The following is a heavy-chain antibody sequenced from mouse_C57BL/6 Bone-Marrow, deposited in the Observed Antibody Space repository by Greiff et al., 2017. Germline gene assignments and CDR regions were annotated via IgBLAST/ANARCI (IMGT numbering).Heavy chain of an antibody. J-gene: IGHJ4*01. Sequence: GGDLVKPGGSLKLSCAASGFTFSSYGMSWVRQTPDKRLEWVATISSGGSYTYYPDSVKGRFTISRDNAKNTLYLQMSSLKSEDTAMYYCARQSRYSNYGGYAMDYWGQGTSVTVSS. CDR1: GFTFSSYG. CDR2: ISSGGSYT. D-gene: IGHD2-5*01. CDR3: ARQSRYSNYGGYAMDY. V-gene: IGHV5-6*01.